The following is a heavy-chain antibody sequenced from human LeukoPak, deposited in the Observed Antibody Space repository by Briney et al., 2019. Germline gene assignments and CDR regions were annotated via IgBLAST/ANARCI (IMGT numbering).Heavy chain of an antibody. CDR2: IKSKTDGGTT. Sequence: GGSLRLSCAASGFTFSNAWMSWVRQAPGKGLEWVGRIKSKTDGGTTDYAAPVKGRFTISRDDSKNTLYLQMNSLKTEDTAVYYCTSRGEWLKTHVVPGFDYWGQGTLVTVSS. V-gene: IGHV3-15*01. D-gene: IGHD5-12*01. CDR3: TSRGEWLKTHVVPGFDY. CDR1: GFTFSNAW. J-gene: IGHJ4*02.